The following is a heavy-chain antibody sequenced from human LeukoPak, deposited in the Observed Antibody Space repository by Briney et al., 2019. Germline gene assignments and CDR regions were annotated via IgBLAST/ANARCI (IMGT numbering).Heavy chain of an antibody. J-gene: IGHJ5*02. D-gene: IGHD6-6*01. Sequence: PLETLSLTCTVSGGSISSRTYYWGWIRQPPGKGLEWIGEINHSGSTNYNPSLKSRVTTSVDTSKNQFSLKLSSVTAADTAVYYCARVGAYSSPSGYNWFDPWGQGTLVTVSS. CDR3: ARVGAYSSPSGYNWFDP. CDR1: GGSISSRTYY. V-gene: IGHV4-39*07. CDR2: INHSGST.